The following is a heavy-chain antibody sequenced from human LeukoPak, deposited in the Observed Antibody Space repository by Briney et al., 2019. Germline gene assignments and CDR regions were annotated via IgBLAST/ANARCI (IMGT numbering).Heavy chain of an antibody. CDR2: IYYSGST. J-gene: IGHJ6*03. D-gene: IGHD3-3*01. V-gene: IGHV4-59*01. CDR3: ARVIITIFGVVNYYYYMDV. Sequence: PSETLSLTCTVSGGSISSYYWSWIRQPPGKGLEWIGYIYYSGSTNYNPSLKSRVTISVDTSKNQFSLKLSSVTAADTAVYCCARVIITIFGVVNYYYYMDVWGEGTTVTVSS. CDR1: GGSISSYY.